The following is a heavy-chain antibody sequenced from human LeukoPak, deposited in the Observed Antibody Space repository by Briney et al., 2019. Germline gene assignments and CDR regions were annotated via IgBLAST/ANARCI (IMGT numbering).Heavy chain of an antibody. CDR2: INHSGST. Sequence: KTSETLSLTCAVYGGSFSGYYWSWIRQPPGKGLEWIGEINHSGSTNYNPSLKSRVTISVDTSKNQFSLKLSSMTAADTAVYYCARVRYSGSYYFVYYFDYWGQGTLVTVSS. J-gene: IGHJ4*02. CDR3: ARVRYSGSYYFVYYFDY. CDR1: GGSFSGYY. V-gene: IGHV4-34*01. D-gene: IGHD1-26*01.